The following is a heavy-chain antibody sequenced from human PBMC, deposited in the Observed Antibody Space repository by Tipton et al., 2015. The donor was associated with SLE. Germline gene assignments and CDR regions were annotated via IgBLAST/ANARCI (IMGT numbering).Heavy chain of an antibody. V-gene: IGHV4-59*01. CDR2: INYSGST. Sequence: TLSLTCTVSDGSISSYYWSWIRQPPGKGLEWIGYINYSGSTNYNPSLKSRVTISVDTSKNQFSLKLSSVTAADTAVYYCARAPAPAPPTHYYYYFMDVWGKGTTVTVSS. J-gene: IGHJ6*03. CDR3: ARAPAPAPPTHYYYYFMDV. D-gene: IGHD2-2*01. CDR1: DGSISSYY.